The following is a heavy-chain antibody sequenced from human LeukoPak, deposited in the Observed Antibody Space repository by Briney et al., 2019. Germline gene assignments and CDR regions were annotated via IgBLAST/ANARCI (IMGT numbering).Heavy chain of an antibody. Sequence: SGGSLRLPCAASGFTFSSYWMSWVRQAPGKGLEWVANIKQDGSEKYYVDSVKGRFTISRDNAKNSLYQQMNSLRAEDTAVYYCARSPYSSSWYWFDPWGQGTLVTVSS. J-gene: IGHJ5*02. CDR3: ARSPYSSSWYWFDP. V-gene: IGHV3-7*01. CDR1: GFTFSSYW. CDR2: IKQDGSEK. D-gene: IGHD6-13*01.